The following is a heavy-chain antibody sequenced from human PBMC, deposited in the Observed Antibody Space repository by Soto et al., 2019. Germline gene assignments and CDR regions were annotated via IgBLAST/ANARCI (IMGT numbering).Heavy chain of an antibody. CDR2: ISSSSSYI. CDR3: ASLGYCSGGSCYSHY. J-gene: IGHJ4*02. CDR1: GFTFASYS. V-gene: IGHV3-21*01. Sequence: GSLILSCAASGFTFASYSMNWVRQVSGKGLEWVSSISSSSSYIYYADSVKGRFAISRDNAKNSLYLQMNSLRAEDTAVYYCASLGYCSGGSCYSHYWGQGT. D-gene: IGHD2-15*01.